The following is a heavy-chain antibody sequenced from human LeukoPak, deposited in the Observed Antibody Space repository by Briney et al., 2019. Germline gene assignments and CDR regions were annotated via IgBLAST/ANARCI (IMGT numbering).Heavy chain of an antibody. CDR3: ATSIVGLTYDEYFQH. J-gene: IGHJ1*01. CDR2: N. V-gene: IGHV3-53*01. CDR1: GFAVSSNH. Sequence: PGGSLKLSCAASGFAVSSNHMNWVRQAPGKGLEWVSVNADSVKGRFTISRDNSKNTLYLQMNSLRAEDTAVYYCATSIVGLTYDEYFQHWGQGTLVTVSS. D-gene: IGHD1-26*01.